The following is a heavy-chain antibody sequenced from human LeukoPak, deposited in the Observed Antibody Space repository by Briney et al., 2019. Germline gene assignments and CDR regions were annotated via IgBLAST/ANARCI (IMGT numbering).Heavy chain of an antibody. CDR3: ARQGGIPVAGRLFWWAFDM. J-gene: IGHJ3*02. CDR1: GYSFTSYF. D-gene: IGHD6-19*01. Sequence: KSGESLKISCKGSGYSFTSYFIAWARQLPGKGLEWMGFIWPGHSDTRYSPSLQRQVTLSDDDITSTDYLQWSHLKASDTAIYYCARQGGIPVAGRLFWWAFDMWGEGRMVTVSS. V-gene: IGHV5-51*01. CDR2: IWPGHSDT.